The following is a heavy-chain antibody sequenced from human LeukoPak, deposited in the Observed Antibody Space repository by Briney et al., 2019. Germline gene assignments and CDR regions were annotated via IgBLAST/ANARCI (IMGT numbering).Heavy chain of an antibody. V-gene: IGHV4-61*02. D-gene: IGHD3-10*01. Sequence: SETLSLTCTVSGGSISCGPYYWSWIRQPAGKGLEWIGRIYTSGSTNYNPSLKSRVTISLDTSKNQFSLKLSSVTAADTAVYYCARGGWLGESPFDYWGQGTLVTVSS. J-gene: IGHJ4*02. CDR1: GGSISCGPYY. CDR2: IYTSGST. CDR3: ARGGWLGESPFDY.